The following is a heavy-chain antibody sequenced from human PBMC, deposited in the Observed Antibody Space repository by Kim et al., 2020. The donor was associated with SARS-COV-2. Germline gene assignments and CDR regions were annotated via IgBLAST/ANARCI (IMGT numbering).Heavy chain of an antibody. CDR3: AKEGNIFELNTYYCMD. J-gene: IGHJ6*01. Sequence: GGSLRLSCAASGFSFNNYCMHWVRQAPGKGLEWVAFISYEGSKKQYPDSLRGRFTVSRDYSKNTLYLQMNSLTAEDTAVYYCAKEGNIFELNTYYCMD. D-gene: IGHD1-26*01. CDR1: GFSFNNYC. V-gene: IGHV3-30*18. CDR2: ISYEGSKK.